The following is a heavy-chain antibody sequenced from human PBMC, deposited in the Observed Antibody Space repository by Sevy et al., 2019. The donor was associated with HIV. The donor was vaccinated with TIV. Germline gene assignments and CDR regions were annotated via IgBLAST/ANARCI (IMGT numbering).Heavy chain of an antibody. CDR1: GFTFSKYS. CDR3: AREGCTKPHDY. V-gene: IGHV3-23*01. J-gene: IGHJ4*02. Sequence: GGSLRLSCAASGFTFSKYSMSWIRQTPGKGLEWVSTFSFGCGKINYADSVKGRFTISRDDSRNTSYLQMNSLRAEDTAIYYCAREGCTKPHDYWGQRTVVTVSS. CDR2: FSFGCGKI. D-gene: IGHD2-8*01.